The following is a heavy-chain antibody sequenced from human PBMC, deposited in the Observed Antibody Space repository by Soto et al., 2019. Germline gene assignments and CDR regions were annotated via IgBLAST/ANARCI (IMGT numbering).Heavy chain of an antibody. Sequence: SETLSLTCTVSGGSISSYYWSWIRQPPGKGLEWIGYIYYSGSTNYNPSLKSRVTISVDTSKNQFSLKLSSVTAADTAVYYCARDFYGGNGPFVYWGQGTLVTVSS. J-gene: IGHJ4*02. D-gene: IGHD4-17*01. V-gene: IGHV4-59*01. CDR1: GGSISSYY. CDR3: ARDFYGGNGPFVY. CDR2: IYYSGST.